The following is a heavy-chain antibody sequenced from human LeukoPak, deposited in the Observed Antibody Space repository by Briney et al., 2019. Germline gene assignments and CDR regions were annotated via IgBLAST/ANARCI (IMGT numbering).Heavy chain of an antibody. J-gene: IGHJ4*02. CDR3: ARDASRSGWYLAVDFDY. D-gene: IGHD6-19*01. CDR1: GGTFSSYA. CDR2: IIPILGIA. Sequence: GSSVKVSCKASGGTFSSYAISWVRQAPGQGLEWMGRIIPILGIANYAQKFQGRVTITAGKSTSTAYMELSSLRSEDTAVYYCARDASRSGWYLAVDFDYWGQGTLVTVSS. V-gene: IGHV1-69*04.